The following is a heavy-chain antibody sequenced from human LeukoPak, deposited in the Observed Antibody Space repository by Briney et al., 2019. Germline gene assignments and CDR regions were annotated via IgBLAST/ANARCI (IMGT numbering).Heavy chain of an antibody. D-gene: IGHD4-17*01. CDR1: GFTFSSYS. V-gene: IGHV3-21*01. Sequence: GGSLRLSCAASGFTFSSYSMNWVRQAPGKGLEWVSSISSSSSYIYYADSVKGRFTISRDNAKNSLYLQMNSLRAEDTAVYYCARGEDYYGDRPGGYWGQGTLVTVSS. J-gene: IGHJ4*02. CDR3: ARGEDYYGDRPGGY. CDR2: ISSSSSYI.